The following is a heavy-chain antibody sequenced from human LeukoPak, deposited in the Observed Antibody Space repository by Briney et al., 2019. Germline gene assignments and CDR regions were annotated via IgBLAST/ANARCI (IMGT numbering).Heavy chain of an antibody. V-gene: IGHV4-59*01. CDR3: ARDRVLGSSTSGDAFDI. CDR1: GGSISSYY. D-gene: IGHD2-2*01. Sequence: PSETLSLTCTVSGGSISSYYWSWIRQPPGKGLEWIGYIYYSGSTNYNPSLKSRVTISVDTSTNQFSLKLSSVTAADTAVYYCARDRVLGSSTSGDAFDIWGQGTMVTVSS. CDR2: IYYSGST. J-gene: IGHJ3*02.